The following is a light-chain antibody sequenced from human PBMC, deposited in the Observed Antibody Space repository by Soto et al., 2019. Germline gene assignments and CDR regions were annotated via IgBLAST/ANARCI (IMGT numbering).Light chain of an antibody. Sequence: QSVLTQPRSVSGSPGQSVTISCTGTTSDVGGYNFVSWYQQHPSKAPKLMIYDVTKRPSGVPDRFSGSKSGSTASLTITGLEAEDGADYYCCSYAGSYSYIFGIGTKVTAL. CDR3: CSYAGSYSYI. CDR2: DVT. CDR1: TSDVGGYNF. J-gene: IGLJ1*01. V-gene: IGLV2-11*01.